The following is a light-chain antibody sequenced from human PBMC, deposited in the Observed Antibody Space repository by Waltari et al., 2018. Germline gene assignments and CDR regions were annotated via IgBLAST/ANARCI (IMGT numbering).Light chain of an antibody. J-gene: IGLJ2*01. V-gene: IGLV1-51*01. Sequence: QSVLTQPPSVSAAPGQKVTISCSGSSSNLGNNDVPWSRPLPGTVPKPLTPDNYKRPSGIPGRFSASKSGTSAPLGITGLQTGDEADYYCATWDSSLRAVVFGGGTKLTVL. CDR2: DNY. CDR1: SSNLGNND. CDR3: ATWDSSLRAVV.